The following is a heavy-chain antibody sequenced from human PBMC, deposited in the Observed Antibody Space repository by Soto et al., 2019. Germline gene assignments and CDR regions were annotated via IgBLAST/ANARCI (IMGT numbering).Heavy chain of an antibody. CDR2: ISAYNGNT. V-gene: IGHV1-18*01. CDR3: ARVKGITATTVPDY. D-gene: IGHD1-7*01. J-gene: IGHJ4*02. CDR1: GYTFTSYG. Sequence: ASVKVSCMASGYTFTSYGISWVRQAPGQGLEWMGWISAYNGNTNYAQKLQGRVTMTTDTSTSTAYMELRSLRSDDTAVYYCARVKGITATTVPDYWGQGTLVTVSS.